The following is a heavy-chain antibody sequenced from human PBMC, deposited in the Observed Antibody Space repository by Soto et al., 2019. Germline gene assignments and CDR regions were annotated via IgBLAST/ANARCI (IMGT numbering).Heavy chain of an antibody. D-gene: IGHD6-6*01. Sequence: QVQLQESGPGLVKPSGTLSLTCAVSGGSISSSNWWSWVRQPPGKGLEWIGQIYHSGSTNYNPSLKSPGTISVDKSKNQSSPKLRSVTAADTAVYYGAREQSSSQAFDIWGQGTMVTVSS. CDR1: GGSISSSNW. CDR3: AREQSSSQAFDI. CDR2: IYHSGST. V-gene: IGHV4-4*02. J-gene: IGHJ3*02.